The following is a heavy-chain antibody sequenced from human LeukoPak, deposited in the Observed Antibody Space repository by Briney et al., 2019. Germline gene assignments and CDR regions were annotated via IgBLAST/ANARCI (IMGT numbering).Heavy chain of an antibody. D-gene: IGHD6-13*01. V-gene: IGHV1-69*06. CDR1: GGTFSSYA. Sequence: ASVKVSCKASGGTFSSYAISWVRQAPGQGLEWMGGIIPIFGTANYAQKFQGRVTITADKSTSTAYMELSSLRSEDTAVYYCVRTRGLAPHDAFDIWGQGTMITVSS. CDR3: VRTRGLAPHDAFDI. CDR2: IIPIFGTA. J-gene: IGHJ3*02.